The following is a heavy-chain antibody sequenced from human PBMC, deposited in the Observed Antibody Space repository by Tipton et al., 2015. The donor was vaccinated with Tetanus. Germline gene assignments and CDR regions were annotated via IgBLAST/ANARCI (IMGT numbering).Heavy chain of an antibody. Sequence: QSGAEVKKPGQSLRISCKGSGYTFPTQWIAWVRRKPGKGMELLGKIFPSESNIKYNPSFAGRGTISGDKSVSTVYLELSSVRASDTAVYFCAKQGAAAAYAFDVWGQGTVVTVSS. CDR2: IFPSESNI. CDR1: GYTFPTQW. V-gene: IGHV5-51*01. J-gene: IGHJ3*01. CDR3: AKQGAAAAYAFDV. D-gene: IGHD2-15*01.